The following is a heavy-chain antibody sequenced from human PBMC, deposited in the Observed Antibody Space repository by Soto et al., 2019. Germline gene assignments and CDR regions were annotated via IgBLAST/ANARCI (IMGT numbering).Heavy chain of an antibody. CDR1: GFALSSSF. Sequence: PGGSLRLSCAGSGFALSSSFMMWVRQAPGKGLECISLTYTDGSTRYTDSVKGRFTVSRDDSRNTLYLQMNSLRAEDTAVYYCARDPPITSDYAMDVWGQGTTVTVSS. CDR2: TYTDGST. J-gene: IGHJ6*02. D-gene: IGHD1-20*01. CDR3: ARDPPITSDYAMDV. V-gene: IGHV3-53*01.